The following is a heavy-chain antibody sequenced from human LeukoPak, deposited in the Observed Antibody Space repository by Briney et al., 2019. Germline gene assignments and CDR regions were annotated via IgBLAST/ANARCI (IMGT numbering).Heavy chain of an antibody. J-gene: IGHJ4*02. CDR2: INHSGGT. V-gene: IGHV4-34*01. D-gene: IGHD3-10*01. Sequence: PSETLSLTCAVYGGSFSGYYWSWIRQPPGKGLEWIGEINHSGGTNYNPSLKSRVTISVDTSKNQFSLKLSSVTAADTAVYYCARGRGVVTLYYFDYWGQGTLVTVSS. CDR1: GGSFSGYY. CDR3: ARGRGVVTLYYFDY.